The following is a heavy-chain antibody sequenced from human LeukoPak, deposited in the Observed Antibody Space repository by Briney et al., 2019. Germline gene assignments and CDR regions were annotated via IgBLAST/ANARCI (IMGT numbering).Heavy chain of an antibody. J-gene: IGHJ4*02. D-gene: IGHD3-10*01. CDR1: GSTFSSYA. CDR2: IGDSGGST. V-gene: IGHV3-23*01. CDR3: AKTGLKVPRSYFDY. Sequence: PGGSLRLSCAASGSTFSSYAMSWVRQAPGEGLEWVSAIGDSGGSTYYADSVRGRFTISGDNSKNTLYLQMNSLRAEDTAIYYCAKTGLKVPRSYFDYWGQGALVTVSS.